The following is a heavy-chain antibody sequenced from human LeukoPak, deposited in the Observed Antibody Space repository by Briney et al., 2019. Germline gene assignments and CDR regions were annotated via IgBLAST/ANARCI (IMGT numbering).Heavy chain of an antibody. V-gene: IGHV4-59*08. CDR3: ARQGYGGNSGL. CDR1: GGSISSYY. J-gene: IGHJ2*01. D-gene: IGHD4-23*01. Sequence: SETLSLTCTVSGGSISSYYWSWIRQPPGKGLEWIGYIYYSGSTNYNPSLKSRVTISVDTSKNQFSLKLSSVTAADTAVYYCARQGYGGNSGLWGRGTLVTVSS. CDR2: IYYSGST.